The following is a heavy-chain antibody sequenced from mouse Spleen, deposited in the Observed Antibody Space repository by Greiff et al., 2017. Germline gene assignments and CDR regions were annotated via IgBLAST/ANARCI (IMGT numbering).Heavy chain of an antibody. Sequence: EVQLVESGPELVKPGASVKMSCKASGYTFTDYYMTWVKQSHGKSLEWIGDINPNNGDTFYNQKFKGKATLTVDKSSSTAYMQLNSLTSEDSAVYYCARSLYGNYLYFDYWGQGTTLTVSS. V-gene: IGHV1-26*01. CDR3: ARSLYGNYLYFDY. CDR1: GYTFTDYY. J-gene: IGHJ2*01. CDR2: INPNNGDT. D-gene: IGHD2-1*01.